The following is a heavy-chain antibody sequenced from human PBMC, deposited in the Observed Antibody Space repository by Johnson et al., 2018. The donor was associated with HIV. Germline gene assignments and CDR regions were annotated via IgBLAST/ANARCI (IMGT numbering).Heavy chain of an antibody. CDR3: AKSTQASIVREAGPYGAFHI. CDR2: ISYDGSNK. V-gene: IGHV3-30*18. J-gene: IGHJ3*02. CDR1: GFTFSSYA. D-gene: IGHD6-19*01. Sequence: QVQLVESGGGVVQPGRSLRLSCAASGFTFSSYAMHWVRQAPGKGLEWVAVISYDGSNKYYADSVKGRFTISRDNSKNTLYLQMNSLRAEDTAVHYGAKSTQASIVREAGPYGAFHIWGQGTMVTVSS.